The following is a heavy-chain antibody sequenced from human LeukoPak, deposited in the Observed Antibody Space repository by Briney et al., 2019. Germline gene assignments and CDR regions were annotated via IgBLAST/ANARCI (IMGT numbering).Heavy chain of an antibody. CDR2: IIPIFGTA. J-gene: IGHJ6*02. CDR3: AREWYYGSGRIYYYYYGMDV. CDR1: GGTFTSYA. V-gene: IGHV1-69*13. Sequence: SVKVSCKASGGTFTSYAISWVRQAPGQGLEWMGGIIPIFGTANYAQKFQGRVTITADESTSTAYMELSSLRSEDTAVYYCAREWYYGSGRIYYYYYGMDVWGQGTTVTVSS. D-gene: IGHD3-10*01.